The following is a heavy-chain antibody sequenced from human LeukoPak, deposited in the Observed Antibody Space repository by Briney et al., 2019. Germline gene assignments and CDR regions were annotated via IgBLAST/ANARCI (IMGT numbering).Heavy chain of an antibody. V-gene: IGHV1-18*01. CDR2: VTSYNGNT. Sequence: ASVKVSCKASGYTFSSYGISWVRQAPGQGLEWMGWVTSYNGNTKYAQQLQGRVTMTTDTSTGTAYMELRSLRSDDTAVYYCARAGAAAGTPFDYWGQGTLVTVSS. D-gene: IGHD6-13*01. CDR1: GYTFSSYG. CDR3: ARAGAAAGTPFDY. J-gene: IGHJ4*02.